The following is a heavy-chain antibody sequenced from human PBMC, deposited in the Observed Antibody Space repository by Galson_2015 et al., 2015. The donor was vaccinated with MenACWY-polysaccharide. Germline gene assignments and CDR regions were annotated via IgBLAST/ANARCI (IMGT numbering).Heavy chain of an antibody. V-gene: IGHV1-8*01. CDR1: GYKFTNYD. J-gene: IGHJ4*02. Sequence: SVKVSCKASGYKFTNYDINWVRQASGQGLEWMGWMNPNSGNTGYAQNFQGRVTMTSNSAVTTAYLELRSLRSEDTAVYYCARIIARKYTFADSWGQGTLVTVSS. D-gene: IGHD2-21*01. CDR2: MNPNSGNT. CDR3: ARIIARKYTFADS.